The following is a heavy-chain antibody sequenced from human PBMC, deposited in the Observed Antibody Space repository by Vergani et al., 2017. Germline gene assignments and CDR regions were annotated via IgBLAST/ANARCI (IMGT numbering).Heavy chain of an antibody. Sequence: QVQLQESGPRLVRPSQTLSLTCTVSGGSINTGAYYWSWIRQPAGKGLEWIGRVYTSGMTNYNPSLKSRVTILVDRSKSQLSLKLTSVTAGDTAVYFCARDQWDDDGPRGWFAPWGQGALVTVSS. CDR1: GGSINTGAYY. V-gene: IGHV4-61*02. CDR3: ARDQWDDDGPRGWFAP. J-gene: IGHJ5*02. CDR2: VYTSGMT. D-gene: IGHD5-24*01.